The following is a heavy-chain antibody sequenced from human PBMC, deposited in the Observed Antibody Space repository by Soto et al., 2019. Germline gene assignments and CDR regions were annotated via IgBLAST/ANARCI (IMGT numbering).Heavy chain of an antibody. CDR2: IYYSGST. V-gene: IGHV4-59*01. J-gene: IGHJ4*02. Sequence: QVQLQESGPGLVKPSETLSLTCTVSGGSISGYYWNWIRQPPGKGLEWIGYIYYSGSTNYNPSLKXXVXIXXDTSKNQFSLKLSSVTAADTAVYYCAGESEGSFDYWGQGTLVTVSS. CDR3: AGESEGSFDY. CDR1: GGSISGYY.